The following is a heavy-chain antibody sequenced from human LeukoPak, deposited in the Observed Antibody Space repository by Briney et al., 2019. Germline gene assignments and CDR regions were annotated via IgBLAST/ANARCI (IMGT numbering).Heavy chain of an antibody. J-gene: IGHJ4*02. CDR1: GFTFSSYA. Sequence: GRSLRLSCAASGFTFSSYAMHWVRQAPGKGLEWVAVISYDGSNKYYADSVKGRFTISRDNSKNTLYLQMNSLRAEDTAVYYCARGNDQSQLWLFYFDYWGQGTLVTVSS. CDR3: ARGNDQSQLWLFYFDY. V-gene: IGHV3-30-3*01. D-gene: IGHD5-18*01. CDR2: ISYDGSNK.